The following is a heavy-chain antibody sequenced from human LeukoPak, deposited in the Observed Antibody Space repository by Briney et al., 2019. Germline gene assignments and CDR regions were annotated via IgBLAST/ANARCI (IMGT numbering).Heavy chain of an antibody. CDR2: IYYSGST. CDR3: ATTQKVRRGAPDY. Sequence: PSETLSLTCTVSGGSISSGDYYWSWIRQPPGKGLEWIGYIYYSGSTYYNPSLKSRVTISVDTSKNQFSLKLSSVTAADTAVYYCATTQKVRRGAPDYWGQGTLVTVSS. D-gene: IGHD3-10*01. CDR1: GGSISSGDYY. V-gene: IGHV4-30-4*01. J-gene: IGHJ4*02.